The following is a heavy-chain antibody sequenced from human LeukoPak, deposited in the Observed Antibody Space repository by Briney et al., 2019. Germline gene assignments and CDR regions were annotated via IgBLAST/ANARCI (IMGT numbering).Heavy chain of an antibody. J-gene: IGHJ6*02. D-gene: IGHD3-22*01. Sequence: PSETLSLTCTVSGGSISNYYWSWIRQPPGKGLEWIGYIYYSGSTNYNPSLKSRVTISVDTSKNQFSLNLSSVTAADTAMYYCARDRSPEGYYDSSHWNYNHGMDVWGQGTTVTVSS. CDR3: ARDRSPEGYYDSSHWNYNHGMDV. CDR2: IYYSGST. V-gene: IGHV4-59*01. CDR1: GGSISNYY.